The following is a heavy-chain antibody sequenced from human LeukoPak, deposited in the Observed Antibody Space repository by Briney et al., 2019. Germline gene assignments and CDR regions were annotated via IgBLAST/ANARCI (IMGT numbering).Heavy chain of an antibody. CDR2: IYTSGST. J-gene: IGHJ4*02. CDR3: TTEDWDIVATPPFDY. D-gene: IGHD5-12*01. Sequence: SETLSLTCTVSGGSISSYYWSWIRQPAGKRLEWIGRIYTSGSTNYNPSLKSRVTMSVDTSKNQFSLKLSSVTAEDTAVYYCTTEDWDIVATPPFDYWGQGTLVTVSS. V-gene: IGHV4-4*07. CDR1: GGSISSYY.